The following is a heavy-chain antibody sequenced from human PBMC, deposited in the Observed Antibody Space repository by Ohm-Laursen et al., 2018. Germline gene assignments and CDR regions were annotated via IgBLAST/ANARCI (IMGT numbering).Heavy chain of an antibody. CDR2: IYTSGST. V-gene: IGHV4-4*07. D-gene: IGHD6-19*01. CDR1: GGSISSYY. J-gene: IGHJ4*02. CDR3: ARAAGSSGWYYFDY. Sequence: SDTLSLTCTVSGGSISSYYWSWIRQPAGKGLEWIGRIYTSGSTNYNPSLKSRVTMSVDTSKNQFSLKLSSVTAADTAVYYCARAAGSSGWYYFDYWGQGILVTVSS.